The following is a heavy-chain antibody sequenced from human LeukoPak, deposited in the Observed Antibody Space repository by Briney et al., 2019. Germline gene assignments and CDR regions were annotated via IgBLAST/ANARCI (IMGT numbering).Heavy chain of an antibody. Sequence: GGSLRLSGAASGFTFSSYIMNWVRQAPGKGLEWVSYISSSSSSIYYADSVKGRFTISRDNAKNSLYLQMNSLRDEDTAVYYCARKSDYDSSYHNWFDLWGQGTLVTVSS. CDR2: ISSSSSSI. D-gene: IGHD3-22*01. CDR3: ARKSDYDSSYHNWFDL. J-gene: IGHJ5*02. V-gene: IGHV3-48*02. CDR1: GFTFSSYI.